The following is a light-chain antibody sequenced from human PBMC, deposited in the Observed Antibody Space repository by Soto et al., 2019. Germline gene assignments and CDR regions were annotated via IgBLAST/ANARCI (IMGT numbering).Light chain of an antibody. CDR3: QEYDNWPTWT. V-gene: IGKV3-15*01. CDR1: QSVSSY. J-gene: IGKJ1*01. Sequence: EIVLTQSPATLSLSPGERATLSCRASQSVSSYLAWYQQKPGQAPRLLIYDASTKATGIPARFSGSGSGTEFTLIISSLQSEDFALYYCQEYDNWPTWTFGQGTKVDIK. CDR2: DAS.